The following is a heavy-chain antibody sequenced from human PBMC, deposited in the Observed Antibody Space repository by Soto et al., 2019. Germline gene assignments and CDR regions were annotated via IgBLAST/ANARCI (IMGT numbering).Heavy chain of an antibody. J-gene: IGHJ4*02. D-gene: IGHD3-10*02. Sequence: SQTLSLTCTVSGGSISSGGYYWTWVRQHPGKGLEWIGYIHYSGSTHYNPSLKSRDNIPADTSKNQFSPKLSSGTAADTAVYYCARAMGGLTMSLDYWGQGTLVTVSS. CDR2: IHYSGST. CDR3: ARAMGGLTMSLDY. CDR1: GGSISSGGYY. V-gene: IGHV4-31*03.